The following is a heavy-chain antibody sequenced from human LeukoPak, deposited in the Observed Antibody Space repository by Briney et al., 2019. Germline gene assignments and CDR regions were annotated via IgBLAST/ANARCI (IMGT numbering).Heavy chain of an antibody. Sequence: PSETLSLTCTVSGGSISSYYWSWIRQPPGKGLEWIGYIYYSGSTNYNPSLKSRVTISVDTSKNQFSLKLSSVTAADTAVYYCARDYYGSGSYYTSWFDPGGQGTLVTVSS. CDR1: GGSISSYY. CDR2: IYYSGST. D-gene: IGHD3-10*01. J-gene: IGHJ5*02. V-gene: IGHV4-59*01. CDR3: ARDYYGSGSYYTSWFDP.